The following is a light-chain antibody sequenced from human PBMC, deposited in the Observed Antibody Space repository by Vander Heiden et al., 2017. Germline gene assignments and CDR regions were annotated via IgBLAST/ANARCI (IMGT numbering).Light chain of an antibody. J-gene: IGLJ2*01. Sequence: QSLLTPPPSASGTPGHRVTISCSGSSSNIGSKAVNWYQQLPGTAPKLLIYSHNQRPSGVPDRFSASKSGTSASLAISGLQSEDEADYYCAAWDDSLNGPVFGGGTKLTVL. CDR3: AAWDDSLNGPV. CDR1: SSNIGSKA. V-gene: IGLV1-44*01. CDR2: SHN.